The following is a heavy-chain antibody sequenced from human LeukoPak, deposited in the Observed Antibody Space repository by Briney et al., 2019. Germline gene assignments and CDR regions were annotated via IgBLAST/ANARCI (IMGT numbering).Heavy chain of an antibody. J-gene: IGHJ4*02. V-gene: IGHV4-4*07. CDR2: IYTSGST. D-gene: IGHD6-19*01. Sequence: SETLSLTCSVSGGSISRYYWNWIRQSAGKGLEWIGRIYTSGSTNYNPSLKSRVTMSVDTSKNQFSLKLSSVTAADTAVYYCARVPNSGWYYFDYWGQGTLVTVSS. CDR1: GGSISRYY. CDR3: ARVPNSGWYYFDY.